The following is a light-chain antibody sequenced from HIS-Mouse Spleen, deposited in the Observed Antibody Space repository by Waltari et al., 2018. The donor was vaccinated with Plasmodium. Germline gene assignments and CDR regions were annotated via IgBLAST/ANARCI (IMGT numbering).Light chain of an antibody. V-gene: IGKV3-15*01. Sequence: EIGMTQSPATLSVSPGERAPLSCRASQSVSSNLAWYQQKPGQAPRLLIYGASTRATGIPARFSGSGSGTEFTLTISRLQSEDFAVYYCQQYNNWSFTLGPGTKVDIK. CDR1: QSVSSN. J-gene: IGKJ3*01. CDR3: QQYNNWSFT. CDR2: GAS.